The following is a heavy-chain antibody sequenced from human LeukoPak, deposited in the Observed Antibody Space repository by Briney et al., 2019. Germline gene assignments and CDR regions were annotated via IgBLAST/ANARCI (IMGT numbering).Heavy chain of an antibody. V-gene: IGHV4-59*08. CDR2: IYYRGST. J-gene: IGHJ4*02. CDR3: ARHIYSGYDSFFDY. D-gene: IGHD5-12*01. CDR1: GGSISSYY. Sequence: PSETLSLTCTVSGGSISSYYWSWIRQPPGKGLEWIGYIYYRGSTNYNPSLKSRVTISLDTSKNQFSLKLSSLTAADTAVYYCARHIYSGYDSFFDYWGQGALVTVSS.